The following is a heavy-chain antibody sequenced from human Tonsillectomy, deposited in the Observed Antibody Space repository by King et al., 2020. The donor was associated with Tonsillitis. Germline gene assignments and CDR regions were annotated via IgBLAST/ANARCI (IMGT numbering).Heavy chain of an antibody. Sequence: VQLVESGGGVVQPGGSLRVSCAASGISFSSYGMHWVRQAPGKGLEWVAFIRYDGSNEYYADSVKGRFTISRDNSKNTLFLRMNSLRAEDTAVYYCAKDATSYYGSSGHYYGVDYWGQGTLVTVSS. CDR2: IRYDGSNE. CDR3: AKDATSYYGSSGHYYGVDY. D-gene: IGHD3-22*01. V-gene: IGHV3-30*02. J-gene: IGHJ4*02. CDR1: GISFSSYG.